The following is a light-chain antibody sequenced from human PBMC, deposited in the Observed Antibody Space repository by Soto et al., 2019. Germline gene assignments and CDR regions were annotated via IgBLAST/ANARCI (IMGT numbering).Light chain of an antibody. CDR3: CSYTRSSTLL. J-gene: IGLJ2*01. CDR1: SSDIGRYNY. Sequence: QYALTQPASVSGSPGQSITISCTGTSSDIGRYNYVSWYQQHPGRAPRLIIYEVKNRPAGVSNRFSGSKSGNTASLTIARLQAADETDDYCCSYTRSSTLLFGGGTKLTVL. V-gene: IGLV2-14*03. CDR2: EVK.